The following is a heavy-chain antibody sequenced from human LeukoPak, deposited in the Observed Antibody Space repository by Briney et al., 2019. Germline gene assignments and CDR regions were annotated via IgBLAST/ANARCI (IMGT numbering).Heavy chain of an antibody. Sequence: PGGSLRLSCAASGFTFSTYWMSWVRQAPGRGLEWVSSISSSSSYIYYADSVKGRFTISRDNAKNSLYLQMNSLRAEDTAVYYCARDWDDSSGYSNWFDPWGQGTLVTVSS. CDR1: GFTFSTYW. J-gene: IGHJ5*02. CDR2: ISSSSSYI. D-gene: IGHD3-22*01. V-gene: IGHV3-21*01. CDR3: ARDWDDSSGYSNWFDP.